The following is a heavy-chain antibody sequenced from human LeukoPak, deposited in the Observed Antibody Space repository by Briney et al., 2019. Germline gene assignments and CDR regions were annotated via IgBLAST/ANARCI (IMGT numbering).Heavy chain of an antibody. CDR2: ISYDGSNK. CDR3: ARGGYCSGGSCYRAAIHSFDP. Sequence: GRSLRLSCAASGFTFSSYAMHWVRQAPGKGLEWVAVISYDGSNKYYADSVKGRFTISRDNSKNTLYLQMNSLRAEDTAVYYCARGGYCSGGSCYRAAIHSFDPWGQGTLVTVSS. D-gene: IGHD2-15*01. J-gene: IGHJ5*02. CDR1: GFTFSSYA. V-gene: IGHV3-30-3*01.